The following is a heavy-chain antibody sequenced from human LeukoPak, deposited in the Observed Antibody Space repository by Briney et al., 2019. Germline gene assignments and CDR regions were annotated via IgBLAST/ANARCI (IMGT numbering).Heavy chain of an antibody. CDR3: VRYDWNYPDY. Sequence: PGGSLRLSCAASGVTFSRYWMYWVRHAPGKGLVWVSGIYSDGNDRRYADSVKGRFTISRDNARNTVFLQMNSLRAEDTAVYYCVRYDWNYPDYWGQGTLVTVSS. D-gene: IGHD1-7*01. CDR1: GVTFSRYW. CDR2: IYSDGNDR. V-gene: IGHV3-74*01. J-gene: IGHJ4*02.